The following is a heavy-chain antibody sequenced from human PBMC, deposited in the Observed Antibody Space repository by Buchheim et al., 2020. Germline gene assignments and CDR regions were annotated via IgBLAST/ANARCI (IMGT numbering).Heavy chain of an antibody. J-gene: IGHJ4*02. V-gene: IGHV3-11*05. CDR2: ISSYSSYT. Sequence: QVPLVDSGGGLVKPGGSLRLSCAASGFTFSDYYMSWIRQAPGKGLEWVSYISSYSSYTNYADSVKGRFTISRDNAKNSLYLQMNSLRTEDTAVYYCARAQYSSSSGYSSGWWDYWGQGTL. D-gene: IGHD6-19*01. CDR1: GFTFSDYY. CDR3: ARAQYSSSSGYSSGWWDY.